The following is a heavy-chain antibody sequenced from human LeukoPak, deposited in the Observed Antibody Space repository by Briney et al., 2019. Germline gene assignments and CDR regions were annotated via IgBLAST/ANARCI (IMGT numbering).Heavy chain of an antibody. D-gene: IGHD3-3*01. V-gene: IGHV4-59*01. CDR2: IYYSGGT. CDR3: ARFFGELSIFDY. J-gene: IGHJ4*02. Sequence: SETLSLTCTVSGGSISSYYWSWIRQPPGKGLEWIGYIYYSGGTNYNPSLKSRVTISVDTSKNQFSLKLSSVTAADTAVYYCARFFGELSIFDYWGQGTLVTVSS. CDR1: GGSISSYY.